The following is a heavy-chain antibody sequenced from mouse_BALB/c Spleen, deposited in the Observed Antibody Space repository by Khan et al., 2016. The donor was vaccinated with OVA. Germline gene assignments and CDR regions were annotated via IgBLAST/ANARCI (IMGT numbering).Heavy chain of an antibody. V-gene: IGHV1-20*02. D-gene: IGHD1-1*01. CDR2: INPHIGET. Sequence: LVRPGASVKISCKASGYSFTGYFMNWVMQSHGKSLEWIGRINPHIGETFYNQRFKDKATLTVDESSSTAHMELRSLASEDSAVYYCTRIYRSDFDYWGQGTTLTVSS. J-gene: IGHJ2*01. CDR3: TRIYRSDFDY. CDR1: GYSFTGYF.